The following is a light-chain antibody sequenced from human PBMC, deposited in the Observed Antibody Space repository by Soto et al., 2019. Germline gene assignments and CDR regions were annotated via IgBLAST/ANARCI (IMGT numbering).Light chain of an antibody. CDR1: QSISSS. J-gene: IGKJ1*01. CDR2: AAS. Sequence: DIQMTQSPSSLSASVGDKVIITCRASQSISSSLNWYQQKPGKAPKLLIYAASTLQSGVPSRFSGSGSGTDFTLTISSLPPEDFATYYCQQRYTLPRTFGQGTKVDIK. V-gene: IGKV1-39*01. CDR3: QQRYTLPRT.